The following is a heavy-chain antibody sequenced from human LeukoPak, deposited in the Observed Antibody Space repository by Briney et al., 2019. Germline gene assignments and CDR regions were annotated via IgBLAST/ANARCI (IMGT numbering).Heavy chain of an antibody. CDR2: INTNTGNP. J-gene: IGHJ4*02. CDR1: GYTFTNYP. V-gene: IGHV7-4-1*02. D-gene: IGHD2-15*01. CDR3: ARDPYCTGGRCYSRVGY. Sequence: GASVKVSCKASGYTFTNYPMNWVRQAPGQGLEWVGWINTNTGNPTYAQGFTERFVFSWDTSVTTAYLQINSLKPEDTAVYFCARDPYCTGGRCYSRVGYGGQGTVVTVSS.